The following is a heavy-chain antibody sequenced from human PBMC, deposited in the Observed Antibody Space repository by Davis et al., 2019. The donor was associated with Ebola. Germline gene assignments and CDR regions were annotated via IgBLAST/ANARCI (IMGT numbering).Heavy chain of an antibody. Sequence: GESLKISCAASGFTFSSYSMNWVRQAPGKGLEWVSSISSSSSYIYYADSVKGRFTISRDNAKNSLYLQMNSLRAEDTAVYYCARDRLYQLPTLLDYMDVWGKGTTVTVSS. CDR2: ISSSSSYI. D-gene: IGHD2-2*01. J-gene: IGHJ6*03. CDR3: ARDRLYQLPTLLDYMDV. V-gene: IGHV3-21*01. CDR1: GFTFSSYS.